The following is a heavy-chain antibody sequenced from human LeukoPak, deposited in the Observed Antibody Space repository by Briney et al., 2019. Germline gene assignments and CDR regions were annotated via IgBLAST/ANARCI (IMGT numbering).Heavy chain of an antibody. Sequence: GGSLRLSCAASGFTFSSYAMHWVRQAPGKGLEWVAVISYDGSNKYYADSVKGRFTISRDNSKNTLYLQMNSLRAEDTAVYYCARSPSSSWYTNKLPYFDYWGQGTLVTVSS. CDR2: ISYDGSNK. J-gene: IGHJ4*02. D-gene: IGHD6-13*01. CDR3: ARSPSSSWYTNKLPYFDY. V-gene: IGHV3-30-3*01. CDR1: GFTFSSYA.